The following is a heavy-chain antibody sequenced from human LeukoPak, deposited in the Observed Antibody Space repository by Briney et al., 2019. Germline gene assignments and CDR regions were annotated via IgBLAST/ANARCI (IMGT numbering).Heavy chain of an antibody. V-gene: IGHV4-59*08. Sequence: SETLSLSCAVSGDSLSSHYRSWIRQPPGKGLEWIGYIYGSGSTNYAASLKSRVTISEDKSKNHFSLQLTTVTAADTAVYNCARNVVGYSHYRWGKGTRVTVSS. CDR3: ARNVVGYSHYR. CDR2: IYGSGST. CDR1: GDSLSSHY. D-gene: IGHD2-21*01. J-gene: IGHJ4*02.